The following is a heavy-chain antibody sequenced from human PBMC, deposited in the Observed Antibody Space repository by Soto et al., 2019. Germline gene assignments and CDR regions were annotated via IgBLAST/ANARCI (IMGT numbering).Heavy chain of an antibody. D-gene: IGHD2-2*01. CDR1: GGTFSSYA. Sequence: QVQLVQSGAEVKKPGSSVKVSCKASGGTFSSYAISWVRQAPGQGLEWMGGIIPIFGTANYAQKFQGRVTITADESTSTAYMELSSLRSEDTAVYYCARSYCISTSCYGGYYYYGMDVWGQGTTVTVSS. CDR3: ARSYCISTSCYGGYYYYGMDV. V-gene: IGHV1-69*12. CDR2: IIPIFGTA. J-gene: IGHJ6*02.